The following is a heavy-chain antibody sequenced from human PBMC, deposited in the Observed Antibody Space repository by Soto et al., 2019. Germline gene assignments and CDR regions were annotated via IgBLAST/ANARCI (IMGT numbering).Heavy chain of an antibody. D-gene: IGHD4-17*01. CDR1: GFTFSSYA. CDR2: ISYDGSNK. J-gene: IGHJ6*02. Sequence: PGGSLRLSCAASGFTFSSYAMHWVRQAPGKGLEWVAVISYDGSNKYYADSVKGRFTISRDNSKNTLYLQMNSLRAEDTAVYYCARVLAYGDYDLGGMDVWGQGTTVTVSS. V-gene: IGHV3-30-3*01. CDR3: ARVLAYGDYDLGGMDV.